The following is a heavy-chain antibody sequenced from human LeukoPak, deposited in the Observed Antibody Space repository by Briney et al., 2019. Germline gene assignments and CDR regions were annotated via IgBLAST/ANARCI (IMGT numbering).Heavy chain of an antibody. CDR2: IKQDGSEK. D-gene: IGHD3-10*01. J-gene: IGHJ4*02. CDR3: AKYHYGSGTSLGY. V-gene: IGHV3-7*01. CDR1: GFTFSSYW. Sequence: GGSLRLSCAASGFTFSSYWMSWVRQAPGKGLEWVANIKQDGSEKYYVDSVKGRFTISRDNAKNSLYLQMNSLRAEDTAVYYCAKYHYGSGTSLGYWGQGTLVTVSS.